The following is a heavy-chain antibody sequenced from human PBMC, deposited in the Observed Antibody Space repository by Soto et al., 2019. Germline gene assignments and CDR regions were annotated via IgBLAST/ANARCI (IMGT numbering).Heavy chain of an antibody. CDR1: GFTFSDYW. CDR3: ARDVSPGSGPYYDAFDI. V-gene: IGHV3-7*05. CDR2: IRKDESKK. Sequence: EVQLVESGGGLVQPGEALRLSCSASGFTFSDYWMTWVRQAPGKGLEWVANIRKDESKKSYLDSVRGQFTVSRDNARNLLYLQTDGLRAEDTALYYCARDVSPGSGPYYDAFDIWGQGTMVTVSS. D-gene: IGHD3-22*01. J-gene: IGHJ3*02.